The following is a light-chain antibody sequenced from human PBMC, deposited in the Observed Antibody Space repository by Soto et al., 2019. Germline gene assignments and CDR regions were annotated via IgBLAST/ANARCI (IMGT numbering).Light chain of an antibody. J-gene: IGLJ1*01. V-gene: IGLV2-14*01. CDR1: SSDVGGYNY. Sequence: QSALTQPASVSGSPGQSITISCTGTSSDVGGYNYVSWYQQHPGKAPKLMIYEVTDRPSGVSSRFSGSKSGNTASLTISGLQAEDVADYYCSSYTSSSTLFGTGTKLTVL. CDR2: EVT. CDR3: SSYTSSSTL.